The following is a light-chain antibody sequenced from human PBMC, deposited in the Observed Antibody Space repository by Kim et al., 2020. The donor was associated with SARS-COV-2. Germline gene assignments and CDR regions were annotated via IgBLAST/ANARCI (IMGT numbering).Light chain of an antibody. CDR3: QQRSNWPPA. Sequence: PGERATLSCRASQSVSSYLAWYQQKPGQAPRLLIYDASNRATGIPARFSGSGSGTDFTLTISSLEPEDFAVYYCQQRSNWPPAFGGGTKVDIK. CDR1: QSVSSY. CDR2: DAS. V-gene: IGKV3-11*01. J-gene: IGKJ4*01.